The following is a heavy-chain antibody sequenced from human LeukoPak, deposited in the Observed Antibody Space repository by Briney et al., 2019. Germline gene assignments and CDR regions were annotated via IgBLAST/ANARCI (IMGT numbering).Heavy chain of an antibody. Sequence: PGGSLRLSCAASGFTFSSYSMNWVRHAPGKGLEWVSYIISSSSTIYYADSVKGRFTISRDNAKNSLYLQMNSLRAEDTAVYYCARDRGPYGGNSEDFDYWGQGTLVTVSS. J-gene: IGHJ4*02. D-gene: IGHD4-23*01. V-gene: IGHV3-48*01. CDR3: ARDRGPYGGNSEDFDY. CDR1: GFTFSSYS. CDR2: IISSSSTI.